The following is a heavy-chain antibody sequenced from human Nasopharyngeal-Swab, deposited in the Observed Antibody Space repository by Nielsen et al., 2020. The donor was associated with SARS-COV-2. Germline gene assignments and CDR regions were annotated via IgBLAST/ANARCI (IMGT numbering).Heavy chain of an antibody. V-gene: IGHV4-59*13. J-gene: IGHJ4*02. CDR3: ARGIVGATV. D-gene: IGHD1-26*01. Sequence: SETLSLTCTVSGGSISSYYWSWIRQPPGKGLEWIGYIYYSGSTNYNPSLKSQVTISVDTSKNQLSLKLSSVTAADSAVYYCARGIVGATVWGQGTLVTVSS. CDR1: GGSISSYY. CDR2: IYYSGST.